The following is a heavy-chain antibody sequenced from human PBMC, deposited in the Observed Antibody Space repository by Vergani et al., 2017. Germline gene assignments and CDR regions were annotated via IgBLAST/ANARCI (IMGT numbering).Heavy chain of an antibody. Sequence: EVQLVQSGAEVKKPGESLKISCKGSGYSFTSYWIGWVRQIPGKGLEWMGFIYPGDSDTRYSPSFQGQVTISPDKSVSTAYLQWSSLKASDTAMYYCARQYRSGGSGYYRGGFDPWGQGTLVTVSS. V-gene: IGHV5-51*01. CDR1: GYSFTSYW. J-gene: IGHJ5*02. CDR2: IYPGDSDT. D-gene: IGHD3-3*01. CDR3: ARQYRSGGSGYYRGGFDP.